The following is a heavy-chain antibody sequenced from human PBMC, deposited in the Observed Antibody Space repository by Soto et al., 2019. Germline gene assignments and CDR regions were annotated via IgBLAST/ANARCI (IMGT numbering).Heavy chain of an antibody. V-gene: IGHV1-3*01. J-gene: IGHJ5*02. CDR2: INPGNGNT. D-gene: IGHD1-26*01. CDR3: ARAVVGTSNWFDP. Sequence: GASVKVSCKASGYTFTTNVIHWVRQAPGQRLEWMGWINPGNGNTQYSPKFQDRVTITRDTSASTAYMELDSLRSGDTAIYYCARAVVGTSNWFDPWGQGTLVTVSS. CDR1: GYTFTTNV.